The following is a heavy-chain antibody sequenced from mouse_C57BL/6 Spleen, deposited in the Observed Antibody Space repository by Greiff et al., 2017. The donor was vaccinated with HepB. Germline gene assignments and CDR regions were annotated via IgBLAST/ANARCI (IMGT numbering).Heavy chain of an antibody. V-gene: IGHV1-54*01. J-gene: IGHJ2*01. D-gene: IGHD3-2*02. CDR2: INPGSGGT. CDR3: ARGGTAQATSYFDY. CDR1: GYAFTNYL. Sequence: QVQLKESGAELVRPGTSVKVSCKASGYAFTNYLIEWVKQRPGQGLEWIGVINPGSGGTNYNEKFKGKATLTADKSSSTAYMQLSSLTSEDSAVYFCARGGTAQATSYFDYWGQGTTLTVSS.